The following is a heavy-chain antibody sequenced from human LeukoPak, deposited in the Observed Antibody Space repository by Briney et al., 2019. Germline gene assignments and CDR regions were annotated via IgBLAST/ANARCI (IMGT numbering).Heavy chain of an antibody. CDR3: VGGSGY. J-gene: IGHJ4*02. V-gene: IGHV3-7*01. D-gene: IGHD5-12*01. CDR2: IKQDGSEK. Sequence: GGSLRLSCVASGFTFSSYWMNWVRQAPGKGLEWVANIKQDGSEKYYVDSVKGRFTISRDNAKNSLYLQMNSLRAEDTAIYYGVGGSGYWGQGTLVTVSS. CDR1: GFTFSSYW.